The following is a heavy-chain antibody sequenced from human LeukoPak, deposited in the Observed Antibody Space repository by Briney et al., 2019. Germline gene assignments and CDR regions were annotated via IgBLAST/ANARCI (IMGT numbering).Heavy chain of an antibody. CDR2: ISSYNGNT. CDR3: ARSGYSGYDWYNY. J-gene: IGHJ4*02. Sequence: GASVKVSCKASGYTFTSYGISWVRQAPGQGLEWMGWISSYNGNTNYAQKFQGTVTMTTDTSTRTAYLELRSLTSDDTAVYYCARSGYSGYDWYNYWGQGTLVTVSS. D-gene: IGHD5-12*01. V-gene: IGHV1-18*01. CDR1: GYTFTSYG.